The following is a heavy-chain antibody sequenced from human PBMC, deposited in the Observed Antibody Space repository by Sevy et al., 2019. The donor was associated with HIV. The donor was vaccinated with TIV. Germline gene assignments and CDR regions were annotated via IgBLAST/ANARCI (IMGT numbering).Heavy chain of an antibody. Sequence: SETLSLTCTVSGGPISVYYWSWIRQPPGKGLEYIGYVYYTGSTNYNPSLKNRVTISVDTSNNQFSLKLTSVTAADTAVYYCARDLWQQLGYGMDVWGQGTTVTVSS. D-gene: IGHD6-13*01. CDR1: GGPISVYY. V-gene: IGHV4-59*01. CDR2: VYYTGST. J-gene: IGHJ6*02. CDR3: ARDLWQQLGYGMDV.